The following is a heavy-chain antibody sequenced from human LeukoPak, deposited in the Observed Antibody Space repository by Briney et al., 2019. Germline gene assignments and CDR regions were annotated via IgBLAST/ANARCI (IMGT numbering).Heavy chain of an antibody. CDR2: IIPILAMA. J-gene: IGHJ4*02. CDR3: ARTQHYYYDSSGYLDY. V-gene: IGHV1-69*04. Sequence: ASVTVSCKASGGTFIIYAISWVRQAPGQGLEWMGRIIPILAMANYAQKFQGRVTITADKSTSTAYMELSSLRSEDTAVYYCARTQHYYYDSSGYLDYWGQGTLVTVSS. CDR1: GGTFIIYA. D-gene: IGHD3-22*01.